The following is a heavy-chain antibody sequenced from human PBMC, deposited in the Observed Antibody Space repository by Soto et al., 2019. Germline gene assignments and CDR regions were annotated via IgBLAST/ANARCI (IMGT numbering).Heavy chain of an antibody. CDR2: IRSDGSNI. V-gene: IGHV3-33*01. CDR3: ARDGVGATTYFGYLDY. D-gene: IGHD1-26*01. Sequence: QEQLVQSGGAVVQPGRSLRLSCTTSGTIFSGYGMHWVRQAPGKGLEWVALIRSDGSNIQYADSVKGRFTISRDNSRKILYLQMDSLRADDTAVYYWARDGVGATTYFGYLDYWGQGAPVTVSS. CDR1: GTIFSGYG. J-gene: IGHJ4*02.